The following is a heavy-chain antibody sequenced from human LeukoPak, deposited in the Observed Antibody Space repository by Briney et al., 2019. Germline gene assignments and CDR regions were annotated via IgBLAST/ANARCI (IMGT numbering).Heavy chain of an antibody. CDR1: GFSFSNFA. CDR3: AKGAYDYIEMGYFDS. J-gene: IGHJ4*02. D-gene: IGHD5-12*01. Sequence: PGGSLGLSCAASGFSFSNFAMSWVRQAPGKGLEWVSLIIGSSGDTFYADSVKGRFTISRDNSKNRLYLQMNSLRAEDTALYYCAKGAYDYIEMGYFDSWGQGTLVTVSS. CDR2: IIGSSGDT. V-gene: IGHV3-23*01.